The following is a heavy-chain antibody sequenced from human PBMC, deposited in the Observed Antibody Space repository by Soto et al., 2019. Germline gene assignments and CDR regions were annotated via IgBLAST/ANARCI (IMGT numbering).Heavy chain of an antibody. CDR1: GSTLSTSGVG. D-gene: IGHD6-6*01. V-gene: IGHV2-5*01. CDR3: ARGVATLPDFAFDV. Sequence: QITLKGSGPTLLKPTQTVTLTCTLSGSTLSTSGVGLGWIRQTPGNALEWLALVYWNDVKHYSPSLESRLTITKDTSKNQAVLTMTNMDPVDTGTYYCARGVATLPDFAFDVWGQGTVVTVSS. J-gene: IGHJ3*01. CDR2: VYWNDVK.